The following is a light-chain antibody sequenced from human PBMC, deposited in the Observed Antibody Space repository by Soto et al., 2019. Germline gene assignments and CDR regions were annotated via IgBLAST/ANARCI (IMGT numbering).Light chain of an antibody. CDR2: KAS. CDR1: QTISSW. V-gene: IGKV1-5*03. Sequence: DVQMTQSAASLSRSVGDRVTITCRASQTISSWLAWYQQKPGKAPKLLIYKASTLKSGVPSRFSGSGSGTEFTLTISSLQPDDFATYYCQHYNSYSEAFGQGTKV. CDR3: QHYNSYSEA. J-gene: IGKJ1*01.